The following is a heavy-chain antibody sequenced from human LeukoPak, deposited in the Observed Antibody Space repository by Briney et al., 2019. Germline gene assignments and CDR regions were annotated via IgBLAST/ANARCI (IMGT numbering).Heavy chain of an antibody. Sequence: QPGGSLRLSCAASGFIFSQYSMNWVRQAPGKGLEWVSAISGSGGSTYYADSVKGRFTISRDNSKNTLYLQMNSLRAEDTAVYYCAKGRSSWFPAFDYWGQGTLVTVSS. D-gene: IGHD6-13*01. CDR2: ISGSGGST. CDR1: GFIFSQYS. CDR3: AKGRSSWFPAFDY. V-gene: IGHV3-23*01. J-gene: IGHJ4*02.